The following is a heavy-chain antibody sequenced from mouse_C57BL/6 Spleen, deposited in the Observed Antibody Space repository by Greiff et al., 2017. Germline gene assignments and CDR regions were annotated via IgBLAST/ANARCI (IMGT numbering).Heavy chain of an antibody. D-gene: IGHD1-1*01. CDR1: GFTFSSYA. J-gene: IGHJ3*01. Sequence: EVQVVESGGGLVKPGGSLKLSCAASGFTFSSYAMSWVRQTPEKRLEWVATISDGGSYTYYPDNVKGRFTISRDNAKNNLYLQMSHLKSEDTAMYYCARDQLLRFFAYWGQGTLVTVSA. CDR3: ARDQLLRFFAY. CDR2: ISDGGSYT. V-gene: IGHV5-4*01.